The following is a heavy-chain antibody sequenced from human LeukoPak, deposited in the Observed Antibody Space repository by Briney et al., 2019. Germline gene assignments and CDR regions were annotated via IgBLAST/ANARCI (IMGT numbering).Heavy chain of an antibody. Sequence: ASVKVSCKASGYTFTGYYMHWVRQAPGQGLEWMGWINPNSGGTNYAQKFQGRVTMTRDTSISTAYMELSRLRSDDTAVYYCARGAWIQIVHYYYGMDVWGQGTTVTVPS. CDR1: GYTFTGYY. J-gene: IGHJ6*02. CDR3: ARGAWIQIVHYYYGMDV. CDR2: INPNSGGT. D-gene: IGHD5-18*01. V-gene: IGHV1-2*02.